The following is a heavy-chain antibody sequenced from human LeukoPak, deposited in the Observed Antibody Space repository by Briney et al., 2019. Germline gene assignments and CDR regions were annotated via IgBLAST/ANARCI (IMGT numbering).Heavy chain of an antibody. V-gene: IGHV3-23*01. J-gene: IGHJ4*02. CDR2: ISGSGGST. CDR1: GFTFSSYA. CDR3: ARDSSGWAHFDY. D-gene: IGHD6-19*01. Sequence: GGSLRLSRAASGFTFSSYAMSWVRQAPGKGLEWVSAISGSGGSTYYADSVKGRFTIPRDNSKNTLYLQMNSLRAEDTAVYYCARDSSGWAHFDYWGQGTLVTVSS.